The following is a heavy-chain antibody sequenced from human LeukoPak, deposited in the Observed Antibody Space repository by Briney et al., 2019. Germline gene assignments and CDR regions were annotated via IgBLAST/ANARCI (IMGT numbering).Heavy chain of an antibody. D-gene: IGHD6-19*01. CDR2: IYYSGST. CDR1: GGSISSSSYY. V-gene: IGHV4-39*07. CDR3: ARVIQQWHGSPDAFDI. J-gene: IGHJ3*02. Sequence: PSETLSLTCTVSGGSISSSSYYWGWIRQPPGKGLEWIGSIYYSGSTYYNPSLKSRVTISVDRSKNQFSLKLSPVTAADTAVYYCARVIQQWHGSPDAFDIWGQGTMVPVSS.